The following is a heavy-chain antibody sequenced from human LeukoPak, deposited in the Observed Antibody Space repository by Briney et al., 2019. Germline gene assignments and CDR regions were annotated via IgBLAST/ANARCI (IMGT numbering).Heavy chain of an antibody. CDR2: IYYSGST. J-gene: IGHJ4*02. D-gene: IGHD1-26*01. Sequence: SETLSLTCTLSGGSISGFYWSWIRQTPGKGLEWIGYIYYSGSTNYNPSLKSRVTISVDTSKNQFSLKLSSVTAADTAVYYCSFSGGSFDYWGQGTLVTVSS. CDR1: GGSISGFY. CDR3: SFSGGSFDY. V-gene: IGHV4-59*08.